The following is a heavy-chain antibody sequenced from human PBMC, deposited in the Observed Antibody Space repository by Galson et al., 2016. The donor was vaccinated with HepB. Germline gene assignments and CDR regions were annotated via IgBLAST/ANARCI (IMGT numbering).Heavy chain of an antibody. CDR1: GFIFNIYS. V-gene: IGHV3-48*02. CDR2: ISTSGSII. Sequence: SLRLSCAASGFIFNIYSMSWVRQAPGKGLEWVSSISTSGSIIYYADSVKGRFTISRDNAKISLFLQMNSLRDEDTAMYYCARESGSYYDFDYWGQGILVTVSS. D-gene: IGHD1-26*01. J-gene: IGHJ4*02. CDR3: ARESGSYYDFDY.